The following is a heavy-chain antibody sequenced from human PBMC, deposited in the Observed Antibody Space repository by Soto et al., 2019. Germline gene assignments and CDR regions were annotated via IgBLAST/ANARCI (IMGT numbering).Heavy chain of an antibody. D-gene: IGHD3-10*01. V-gene: IGHV3-23*01. CDR3: AKDEGWFGDLFTVY. Sequence: EVQLLESGGGLVQPGGSLRLSCATSGFTFGSYAMSWVRQAPGKGLEWVSGIDGSGGSTYYADSVKGRFTISRDNSKNTLYLQMNSLRAEDTAVYYCAKDEGWFGDLFTVYWGQGTLVTVSS. CDR2: IDGSGGST. J-gene: IGHJ4*02. CDR1: GFTFGSYA.